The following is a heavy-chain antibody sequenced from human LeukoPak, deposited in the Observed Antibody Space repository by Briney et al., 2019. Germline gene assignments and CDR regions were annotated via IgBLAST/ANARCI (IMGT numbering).Heavy chain of an antibody. CDR1: GFTVSGNY. D-gene: IGHD4-17*01. Sequence: GGSLRLSCAASGFTVSGNYLGWVRQAPGKGLEWVSVIYSGVGTYYADSVKGRFTISRDNSKNTLYLQMNSLRAEDTAVYYCAREESGYGDRFFALDYWGQGTLVTVSS. J-gene: IGHJ4*02. V-gene: IGHV3-53*01. CDR2: IYSGVGT. CDR3: AREESGYGDRFFALDY.